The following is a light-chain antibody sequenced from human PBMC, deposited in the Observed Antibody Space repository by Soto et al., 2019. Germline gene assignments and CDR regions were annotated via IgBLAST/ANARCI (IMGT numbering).Light chain of an antibody. Sequence: QSVLTQPPSVSGSPGQSVIISCTGTSSDVGTYNRVSWYQQPPGTAPKLMIFEVNNRPAGFPDRFSGSKSGNTASLTISGLQAEDEAVYYCSSYTSSSTYVFGTGTKLTVL. CDR1: SSDVGTYNR. CDR3: SSYTSSSTYV. J-gene: IGLJ1*01. V-gene: IGLV2-18*02. CDR2: EVN.